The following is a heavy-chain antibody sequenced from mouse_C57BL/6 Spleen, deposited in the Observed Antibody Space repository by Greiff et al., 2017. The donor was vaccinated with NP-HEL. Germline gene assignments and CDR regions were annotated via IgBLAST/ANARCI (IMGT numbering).Heavy chain of an antibody. V-gene: IGHV14-4*01. CDR1: GFNIKDDY. CDR3: TRRGNSLFDY. D-gene: IGHD2-1*01. J-gene: IGHJ2*01. CDR2: IDPENGDT. Sequence: EVQLQESGAELVRPGASVKLSCTASGFNIKDDYMHWVKQRPEQGLEWIGWIDPENGDTEYASKFQGKATITADTSSNTAYLQLSSLTSEDTAVYYCTRRGNSLFDYWGQGTTLTVSS.